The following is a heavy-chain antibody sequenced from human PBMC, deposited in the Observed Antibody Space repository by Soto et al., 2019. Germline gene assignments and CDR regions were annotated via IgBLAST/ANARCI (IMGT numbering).Heavy chain of an antibody. CDR3: AREMATIPAPFDS. Sequence: LQLVQSGAEVKKPGSSVKVSCKGSGGTFNSYGINWVRQAPGQGLEWMGGIIPLFGTAKYAQKFQARVTISADESTSTVFMELRSLKPDDTALYYCAREMATIPAPFDSWGQGTLVTVSS. V-gene: IGHV1-69*01. CDR2: IIPLFGTA. J-gene: IGHJ4*02. CDR1: GGTFNSYG. D-gene: IGHD5-12*01.